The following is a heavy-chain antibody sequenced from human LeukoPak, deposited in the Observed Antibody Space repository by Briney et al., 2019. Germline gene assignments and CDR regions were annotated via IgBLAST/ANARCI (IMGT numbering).Heavy chain of an antibody. V-gene: IGHV4-61*01. J-gene: IGHJ4*02. D-gene: IGHD3-3*01. CDR2: IYYSGST. Sequence: SETLSLTCTVSGGSVSSGSYYWSWIRQPPGKGLEWIGYIYYSGSTNYNPSLKSRVTISVDTSKNQFPLKLSSVTAADTAVYYCASSRRFTYDFWSGFLFDYWGQGTLVTVSS. CDR3: ASSRRFTYDFWSGFLFDY. CDR1: GGSVSSGSYY.